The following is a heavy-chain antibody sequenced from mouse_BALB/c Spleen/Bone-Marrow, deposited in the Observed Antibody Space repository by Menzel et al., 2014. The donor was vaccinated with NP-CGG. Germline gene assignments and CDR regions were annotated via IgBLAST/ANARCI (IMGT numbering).Heavy chain of an antibody. CDR3: ARHEERFITTAAWFAY. Sequence: QGQLKESGAELVKTGGSVKLSCKASGYTFTEDNIHWGKQRSGQGLEGIGGVYPGSGSIKYNEEFKDKATLTADKSPSTVYMELSRLTSEDSAVYFCARHEERFITTAAWFAYWGQGTLVTVSA. V-gene: IGHV1-62-2*01. J-gene: IGHJ3*01. CDR2: VYPGSGSI. D-gene: IGHD1-2*01. CDR1: GYTFTEDN.